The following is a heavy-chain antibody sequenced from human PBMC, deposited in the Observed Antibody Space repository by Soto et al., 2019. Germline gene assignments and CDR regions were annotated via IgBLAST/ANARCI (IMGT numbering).Heavy chain of an antibody. D-gene: IGHD4-17*01. V-gene: IGHV3-30*18. J-gene: IGHJ4*02. Sequence: HPGGSLRLSCAASGFTFSSFGMHWVRQAPGKGLEWVALLSYDGSKEYHADSVKGRFSVSRDNSKNTLYLQMNSLRVEDTAVYFCAKRLLRGTTLSVLDYWGRGALVTVSS. CDR3: AKRLLRGTTLSVLDY. CDR2: LSYDGSKE. CDR1: GFTFSSFG.